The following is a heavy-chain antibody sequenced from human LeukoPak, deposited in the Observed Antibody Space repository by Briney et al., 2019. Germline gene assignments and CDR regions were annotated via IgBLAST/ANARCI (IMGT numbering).Heavy chain of an antibody. V-gene: IGHV3-30*02. CDR2: IRYDGSNK. J-gene: IGHJ4*02. CDR3: AKGNDQGVSYPDY. D-gene: IGHD1-1*01. CDR1: GFTFSTYG. Sequence: GGSLRLSCAASGFTFSTYGMHWVRQAPGKGLEWVAFIRYDGSNKYYADSVKGRFTISRDNSKNTLYLQMNSLRAEDTAIYYCAKGNDQGVSYPDYWGQGTLVTVSS.